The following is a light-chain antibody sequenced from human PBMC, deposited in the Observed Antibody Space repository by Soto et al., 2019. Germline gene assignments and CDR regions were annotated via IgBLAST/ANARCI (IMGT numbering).Light chain of an antibody. CDR1: EDIRTW. V-gene: IGKV1-5*03. CDR3: QHYKSFSLT. CDR2: SAS. Sequence: DIQMTQSPSTLSASVGDRVTITCRASEDIRTWLAWYQQKPGKAPKLLIYSASRLETGVPSRFSGSGSGTDFTLTISSLQPDDFAAYFCQHYKSFSLTFGGGTKVDIK. J-gene: IGKJ4*01.